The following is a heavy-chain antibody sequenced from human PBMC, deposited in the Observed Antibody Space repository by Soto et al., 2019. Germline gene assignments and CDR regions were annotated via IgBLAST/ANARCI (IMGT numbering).Heavy chain of an antibody. V-gene: IGHV3-74*01. CDR1: GFYFSGYW. Sequence: GGSLRLSCAASGFYFSGYWMHWVRQVPGKGLVWVSRINTDGSDTLYADSVKGRFTISRDNTKNTLYLQMSSLRAEDTAIYYCVRAAARGDSWCQGTLVTVSS. D-gene: IGHD6-13*01. J-gene: IGHJ4*02. CDR2: INTDGSDT. CDR3: VRAAARGDS.